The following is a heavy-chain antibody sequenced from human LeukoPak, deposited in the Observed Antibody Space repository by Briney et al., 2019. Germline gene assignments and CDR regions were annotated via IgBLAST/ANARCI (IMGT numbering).Heavy chain of an antibody. CDR3: ARDPDCSSTSFYPYFDY. CDR1: GFTFSDYY. D-gene: IGHD2-2*01. Sequence: GGSLRLSCAASGFTFSDYYMSWIRQAPGEGLEWVSYISSSGSTIYYADSVKGRFTISRDNAKSSLYLQMNSLRAEDTAVYYCARDPDCSSTSFYPYFDYWGQGTLVTVSS. CDR2: ISSSGSTI. V-gene: IGHV3-11*01. J-gene: IGHJ4*02.